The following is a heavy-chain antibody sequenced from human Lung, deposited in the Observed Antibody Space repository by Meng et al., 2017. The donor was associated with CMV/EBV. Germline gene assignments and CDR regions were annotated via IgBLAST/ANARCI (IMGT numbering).Heavy chain of an antibody. CDR2: LYCSGST. CDR1: GGSVSSGSYY. D-gene: IGHD2-15*01. J-gene: IGHJ6*02. V-gene: IGHV4-61*01. CDR3: AGGFRGGYYYYYGIDV. Sequence: GSLRLSCTVSGGSVSSGSYYWSWIRPHPGMGLVWIGYLYCSGSTNYNPSHKSRDTIPVDASKNQFSLKLSAVTAADTAVYYCAGGFRGGYYYYYGIDVWGQGTTVTFSS.